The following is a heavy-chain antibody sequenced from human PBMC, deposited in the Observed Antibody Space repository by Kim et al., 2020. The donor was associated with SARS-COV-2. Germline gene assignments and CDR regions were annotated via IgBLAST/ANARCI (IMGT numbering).Heavy chain of an antibody. CDR3: ARAGDHDISGYYGFFHH. D-gene: IGHD3-22*01. Sequence: VKGRFTISRDNAKKALYLKMNSLRPEDTAVYYCARAGDHDISGYYGFFHHWGQGPLVTVSS. V-gene: IGHV3-74*01. J-gene: IGHJ1*01.